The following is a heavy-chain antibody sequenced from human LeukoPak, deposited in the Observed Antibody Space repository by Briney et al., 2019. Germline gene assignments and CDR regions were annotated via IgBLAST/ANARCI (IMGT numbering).Heavy chain of an antibody. CDR3: ARGGGLDV. D-gene: IGHD3-16*01. V-gene: IGHV3-7*03. Sequence: GGSLRLSCAASGFTFSSYWMNWARQAPGKGLEWVASISHNGNVNYYVDSVKGRFTISRDNAKNSLYLQMSNLRAEDTAVYFCARGGGLDVWGQGATVTVSS. J-gene: IGHJ6*02. CDR1: GFTFSSYW. CDR2: ISHNGNVN.